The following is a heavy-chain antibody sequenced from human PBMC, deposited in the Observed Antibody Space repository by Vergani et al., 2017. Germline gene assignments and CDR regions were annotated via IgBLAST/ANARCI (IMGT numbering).Heavy chain of an antibody. CDR1: GDSISSNNC. D-gene: IGHD1-26*01. CDR2: ICHTEDT. V-gene: IGHV4-4*03. CDR3: ATIGYRRGGYYFDY. Sequence: QVQLQESGPGLVEPPGTLSLPCAVSGDSISSNNCWTWVRQPPGKGLEWIREICHTEDTKYSPSLKSRVTVIVDESRNLFSLRLNSVTAADTAVYYCATIGYRRGGYYFDYWGQGILVTVSS. J-gene: IGHJ4*02.